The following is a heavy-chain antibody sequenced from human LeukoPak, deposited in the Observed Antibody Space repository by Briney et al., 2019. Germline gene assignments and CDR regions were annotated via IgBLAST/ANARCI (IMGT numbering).Heavy chain of an antibody. CDR2: ISYDGSNK. V-gene: IGHV3-30*03. CDR3: ARGNSVAGTDISY. Sequence: PGGSLRLSCAASGFTFSSYGMHWVRQAPGKGLEWVAVISYDGSNKYYADSVKGRFTISRDNSKNTLYLQMNSLRAEDTAVYYCARGNSVAGTDISYWGQGTLVTVSS. D-gene: IGHD6-19*01. CDR1: GFTFSSYG. J-gene: IGHJ4*02.